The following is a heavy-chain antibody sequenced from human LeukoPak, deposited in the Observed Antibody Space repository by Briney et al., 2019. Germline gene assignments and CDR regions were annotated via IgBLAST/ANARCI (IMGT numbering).Heavy chain of an antibody. V-gene: IGHV3-23*01. J-gene: IGHJ4*02. CDR2: ISGSGGST. Sequence: GGSLRLSCAASGFTFSSYAMSWVRQAPGKGLEWVSAISGSGGSTYYADCVKGRFTISRDNSKSTLYLQMNSLRAEDTAVYYCASQGSGYDSPIDHWGQGTLVTVSS. CDR1: GFTFSSYA. D-gene: IGHD5-12*01. CDR3: ASQGSGYDSPIDH.